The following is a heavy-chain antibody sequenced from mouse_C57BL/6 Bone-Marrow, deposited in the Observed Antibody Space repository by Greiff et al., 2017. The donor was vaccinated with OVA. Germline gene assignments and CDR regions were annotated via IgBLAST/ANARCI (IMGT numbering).Heavy chain of an antibody. CDR1: GYTFTDYY. J-gene: IGHJ1*03. Sequence: EVKLMESGPVLVKPGASVKMSCKASGYTFTDYYMNWVKQSHGKSLEWIGVINPYNGGTSYNQKFKGKATLTVDKSSSTAYMELNSLTSEDSAVYYCARQAYWYFDVWGTGTTVTVSS. CDR2: INPYNGGT. CDR3: ARQAYWYFDV. V-gene: IGHV1-19*01.